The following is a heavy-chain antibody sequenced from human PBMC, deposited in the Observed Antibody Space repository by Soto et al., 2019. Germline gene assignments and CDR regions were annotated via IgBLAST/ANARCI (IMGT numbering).Heavy chain of an antibody. CDR3: ANKHLKWFGRGNNWFDP. J-gene: IGHJ5*02. V-gene: IGHV3-23*01. CDR2: ISGSGGST. CDR1: GFTFSSYA. D-gene: IGHD3-10*01. Sequence: GGSLRLSCAASGFTFSSYAMSWVRQAPGKGLEWVSAISGSGGSTYYADSVKGRFTISRDNSKNTLYLQMNSLRAEDTAVYYCANKHLKWFGRGNNWFDPWGQGTLVTVSS.